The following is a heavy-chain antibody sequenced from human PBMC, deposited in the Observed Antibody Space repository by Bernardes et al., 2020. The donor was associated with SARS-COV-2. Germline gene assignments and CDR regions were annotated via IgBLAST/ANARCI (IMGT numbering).Heavy chain of an antibody. CDR2: IYPGDSDT. V-gene: IGHV5-51*01. D-gene: IGHD6-13*01. Sequence: GAYLKNSSKGSGYSFTRYWIGWVRPIPGKGLEWMGIIYPGDSDTRYSPSFQGQVTISADKSISTAYLQWSSLKASDTAMYYCARGLVAAAGTLDYWGQGTLVTVSS. J-gene: IGHJ4*02. CDR3: ARGLVAAAGTLDY. CDR1: GYSFTRYW.